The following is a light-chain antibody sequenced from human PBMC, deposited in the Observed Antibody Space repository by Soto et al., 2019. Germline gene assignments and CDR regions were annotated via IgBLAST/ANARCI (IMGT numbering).Light chain of an antibody. CDR3: QQYGRSPST. CDR1: QSVSSGS. Sequence: IVLTQSPGTLSLSPGERATLSCRASQSVSSGSLAWYQQKPGQAPRLLIYAASSRATGIPDRFSGSGSGTDFTLTISRVEPEEFAVYYCQQYGRSPSTFGQGTRLEIK. V-gene: IGKV3-20*01. CDR2: AAS. J-gene: IGKJ5*01.